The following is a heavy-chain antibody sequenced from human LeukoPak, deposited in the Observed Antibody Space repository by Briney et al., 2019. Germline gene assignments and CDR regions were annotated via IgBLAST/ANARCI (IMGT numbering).Heavy chain of an antibody. Sequence: GGSLRLSCGASGFTFSNYGINWVRQASGKGLEWVSAISGSGDTTYYADSVKGRFTISRDNSKNTLYLQMNSLRVEDTAVYYCAKRLYCSSTTCYAFDYWGQGTLVTVSS. CDR1: GFTFSNYG. D-gene: IGHD2-2*01. J-gene: IGHJ4*02. CDR3: AKRLYCSSTTCYAFDY. CDR2: ISGSGDTT. V-gene: IGHV3-23*01.